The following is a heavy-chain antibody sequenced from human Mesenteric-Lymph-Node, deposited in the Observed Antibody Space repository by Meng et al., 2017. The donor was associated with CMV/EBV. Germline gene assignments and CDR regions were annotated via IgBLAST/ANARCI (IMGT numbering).Heavy chain of an antibody. CDR1: GITFSNYW. Sequence: GGPLRLSCAASGITFSNYWMHWVRQAAGKGLVWVSRISPDGGGTNYADSVKGRFTISRDDAKNMLYLRMNSLRAEDTAEYYCVRDGGTWNFDIWGQGTMVTVSS. V-gene: IGHV3-74*01. CDR3: VRDGGTWNFDI. D-gene: IGHD1-1*01. CDR2: ISPDGGGT. J-gene: IGHJ3*02.